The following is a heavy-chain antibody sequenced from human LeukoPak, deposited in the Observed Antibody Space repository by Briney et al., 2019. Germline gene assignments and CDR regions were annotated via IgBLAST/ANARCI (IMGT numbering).Heavy chain of an antibody. CDR2: IYHTGST. CDR3: ARDAYYD. CDR1: GGSIDSTHW. J-gene: IGHJ4*02. Sequence: SGTLSLTCAVSGGSIDSTHWWSWVRQPPGKGLEWIGEIYHTGSTNYNPSLKNRVTMSVDKSKNLFSLNLSSVTAADTAVYYCARDAYYDWGQGTLVTVSS. V-gene: IGHV4-4*02. D-gene: IGHD3-10*01.